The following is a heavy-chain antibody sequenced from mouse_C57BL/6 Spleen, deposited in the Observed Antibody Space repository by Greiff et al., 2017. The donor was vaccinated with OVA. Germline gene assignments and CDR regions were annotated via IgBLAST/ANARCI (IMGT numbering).Heavy chain of an antibody. D-gene: IGHD2-12*01. CDR2: IDPSDSET. J-gene: IGHJ2*01. CDR3: ARRAYYSYFDY. CDR1: GYTFTSYW. V-gene: IGHV1-52*01. Sequence: QVQLQQPGAELVRPGSSVKLSCKASGYTFTSYWMHWVKQRPIQGLEWIGNIDPSDSETHYNQKFKDKATLTVDKSSSTAYMQLSSLTSEDSAVYYCARRAYYSYFDYWGQGTTLTVSS.